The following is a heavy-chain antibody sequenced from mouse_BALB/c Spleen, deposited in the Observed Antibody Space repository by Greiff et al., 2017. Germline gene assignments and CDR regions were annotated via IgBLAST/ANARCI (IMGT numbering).Heavy chain of an antibody. CDR2: IDPANGNT. Sequence: EVKLMESGAELVKPGASVKLSCTASGFNIKDTYMHWVKQRPEQGLEWIGRIDPANGNTKYDPKFQGKATITADTSSNTAYLQLSSLTSEDTAVYYCARSDYYYGSSYGAMDYWGQGTSVTVSS. CDR3: ARSDYYYGSSYGAMDY. V-gene: IGHV14-3*02. D-gene: IGHD1-1*01. J-gene: IGHJ4*01. CDR1: GFNIKDTY.